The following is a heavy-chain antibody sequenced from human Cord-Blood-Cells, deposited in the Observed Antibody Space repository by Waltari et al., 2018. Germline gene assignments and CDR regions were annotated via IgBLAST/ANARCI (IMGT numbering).Heavy chain of an antibody. CDR3: ARASYYYDSSGYYFDY. J-gene: IGHJ4*02. CDR2: IYSGGST. CDR1: GFTVSSNY. V-gene: IGHV3-53*01. Sequence: EVQLVESGGGLIQPGGSLRLSCAASGFTVSSNYMSWVRQAPGKGLEWVSVIYSGGSTNYADSVKGRFTISRDNSKNTLYLQMNSLRAEDTAVYYCARASYYYDSSGYYFDYWGQGTLVTVSS. D-gene: IGHD3-22*01.